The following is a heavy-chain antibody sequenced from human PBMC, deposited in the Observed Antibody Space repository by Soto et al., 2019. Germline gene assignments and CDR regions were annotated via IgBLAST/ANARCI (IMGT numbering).Heavy chain of an antibody. J-gene: IGHJ4*02. CDR3: AKGGREWLVTSDFNY. CDR1: GFTFSDYA. CDR2: VSHDGRNT. Sequence: VQLVESGGGVVQPGRSLRLSCAASGFTFSDYAMHWVRQAPGKGLEWVAVVSHDGRNTHYADSVKGGFTFSRDSSKNTVSLEMTSLRAEDTAVYYCAKGGREWLVTSDFNYWGQGALVTVSS. V-gene: IGHV3-30*18. D-gene: IGHD6-19*01.